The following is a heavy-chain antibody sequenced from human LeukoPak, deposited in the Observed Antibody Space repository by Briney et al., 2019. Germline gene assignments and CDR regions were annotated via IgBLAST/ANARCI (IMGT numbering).Heavy chain of an antibody. V-gene: IGHV3-30*02. J-gene: IGHJ6*03. Sequence: GGSLRLSCGASGFTFSNYGMHWVRQAPGKGLEWVAFIRYDGSNKYYADSVKGRFTISRDNSKNTLYLQMNSLRGEDTAVYYCAREKLTLWFGELFDLPPFNYYYYYMDVWGKGTTVTVSS. CDR2: IRYDGSNK. CDR3: AREKLTLWFGELFDLPPFNYYYYYMDV. D-gene: IGHD3-10*01. CDR1: GFTFSNYG.